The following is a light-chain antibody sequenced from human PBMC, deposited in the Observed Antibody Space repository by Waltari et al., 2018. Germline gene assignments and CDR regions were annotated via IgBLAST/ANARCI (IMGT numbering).Light chain of an antibody. CDR2: QDS. J-gene: IGLJ1*01. V-gene: IGLV3-1*01. Sequence: SYELTQPPSVSVSPGQPASTTRTGAKSGEQSACWYQQKPGQSPVLFIYQDSKRPSGIPERFSGSNSGNTATLTISGTQAMDGADYYCQAWDSSTAVFGTGTKVTVL. CDR1: KSGEQS. CDR3: QAWDSSTAV.